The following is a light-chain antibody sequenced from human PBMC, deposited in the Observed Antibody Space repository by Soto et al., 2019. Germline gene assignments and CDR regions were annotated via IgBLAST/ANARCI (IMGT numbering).Light chain of an antibody. V-gene: IGKV3-20*01. Sequence: EIVLTQSPGTLSLSPGERATLSCRASQSVSSSFLAWYQQKPGQAPMLLIYGASSRATGIPDRFSGSGSGTDFTLTISRLEPEDFAAYYCQQYGSSLFTFGPGTKVDIK. CDR1: QSVSSSF. CDR2: GAS. CDR3: QQYGSSLFT. J-gene: IGKJ3*01.